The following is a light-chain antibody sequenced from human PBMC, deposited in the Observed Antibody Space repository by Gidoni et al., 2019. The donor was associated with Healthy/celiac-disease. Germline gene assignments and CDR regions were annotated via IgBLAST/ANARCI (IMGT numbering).Light chain of an antibody. Sequence: EIVMTQSPATLSVSPGERATLSCRASQSVSSNLAWYQQKPGQAPRLLIYGASTRATGIPARFSGSGSGTEFTLTISSLQSEDFAVYYCQQYNNWRRTFGQGXKXEIK. J-gene: IGKJ1*01. V-gene: IGKV3-15*01. CDR2: GAS. CDR1: QSVSSN. CDR3: QQYNNWRRT.